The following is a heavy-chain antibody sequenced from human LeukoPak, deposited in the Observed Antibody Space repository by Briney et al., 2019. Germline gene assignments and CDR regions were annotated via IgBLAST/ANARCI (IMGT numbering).Heavy chain of an antibody. CDR1: GVTFDDYA. CDR3: AKDVVATTYYFDY. Sequence: PGGSLRLSCAAAGVTFDDYAMHLVRQAPGKGLEWVSGISWNSGSIGYADSVKGRFTISRDNAKNSLYLQMNSLRAEDTALYYCAKDVVATTYYFDYWGQGTLVTVSS. V-gene: IGHV3-9*01. CDR2: ISWNSGSI. J-gene: IGHJ4*02. D-gene: IGHD5-12*01.